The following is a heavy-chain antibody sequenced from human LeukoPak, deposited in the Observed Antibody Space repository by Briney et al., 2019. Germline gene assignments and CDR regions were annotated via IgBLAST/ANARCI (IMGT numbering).Heavy chain of an antibody. D-gene: IGHD3-10*01. CDR2: IYYSGST. CDR3: ARGFGEVLVVNRFDL. J-gene: IGHJ5*02. V-gene: IGHV4-59*01. Sequence: SETLSLTCTVSGGSISSYYWSWIRQPPGKGLEWIGYIYYSGSTNYNPSLKSRVTISVDTSKNQFSLKLSSVTAADAAVDYCARGFGEVLVVNRFDLGGRGTLVLVSA. CDR1: GGSISSYY.